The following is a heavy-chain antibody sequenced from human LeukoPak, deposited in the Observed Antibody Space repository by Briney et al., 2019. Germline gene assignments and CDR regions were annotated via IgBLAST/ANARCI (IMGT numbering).Heavy chain of an antibody. CDR1: GGTFSSYA. J-gene: IGHJ6*03. CDR3: ARTGGSGSYDYYYMDV. D-gene: IGHD3-10*01. V-gene: IGHV1-69*13. Sequence: ASLKVSCKASGGTFSSYAISWVRQAPAQGLEWMGGIIPLFGTANYAQKFQGRVTITADESTSTAYMELSSLTSEDTAVYYCARTGGSGSYDYYYMDVWGKGTTVTISS. CDR2: IIPLFGTA.